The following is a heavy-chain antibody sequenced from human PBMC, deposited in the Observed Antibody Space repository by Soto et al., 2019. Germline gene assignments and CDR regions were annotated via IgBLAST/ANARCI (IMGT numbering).Heavy chain of an antibody. Sequence: QVTLKGSGPVLVKPTETLTLTCTVSGFSLSNARMGVSWIRQPPGKALEWLAHIFSNDEKSYSTSLKSRLTISKDTSKSQVVLTMTNMDPVDTATYYCARTPLTSVAASSYYYYGMDVWGQGTTVTVSS. CDR1: GFSLSNARMG. CDR3: ARTPLTSVAASSYYYYGMDV. V-gene: IGHV2-26*01. D-gene: IGHD6-19*01. CDR2: IFSNDEK. J-gene: IGHJ6*02.